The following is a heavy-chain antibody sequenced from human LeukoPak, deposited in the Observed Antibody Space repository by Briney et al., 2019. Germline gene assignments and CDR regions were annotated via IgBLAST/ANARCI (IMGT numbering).Heavy chain of an antibody. V-gene: IGHV3-64D*09. D-gene: IGHD3-3*01. CDR1: GFTFSRYP. Sequence: GGSLRLSCSASGFTFSRYPMHWVRQAPGKGLEYVSAISGNGGSTYYADSVKGRFTISRDNSKNTLYLQMSSLRTEDTDIYYCVKAQYDFWSGLDYWGQGTLVTVSS. CDR2: ISGNGGST. CDR3: VKAQYDFWSGLDY. J-gene: IGHJ4*02.